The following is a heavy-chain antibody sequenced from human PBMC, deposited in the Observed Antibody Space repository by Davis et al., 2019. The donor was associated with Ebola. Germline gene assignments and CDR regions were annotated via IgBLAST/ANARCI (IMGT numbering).Heavy chain of an antibody. CDR2: ISYDGSNK. CDR3: ARGSRIAAAGTWYYGMDV. J-gene: IGHJ6*02. V-gene: IGHV3-30-3*01. CDR1: GFTFSSYA. D-gene: IGHD6-13*01. Sequence: GGSLRLSCAASGFTFSSYAMHWVRQAPGKGLEWVAVISYDGSNKYYADSVKGRFTISRDNSKNTLYLQMNSLRAEDTAVYYCARGSRIAAAGTWYYGMDVWGQGTTVTVSS.